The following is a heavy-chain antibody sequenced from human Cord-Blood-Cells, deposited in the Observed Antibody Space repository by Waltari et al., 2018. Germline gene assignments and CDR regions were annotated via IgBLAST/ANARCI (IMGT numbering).Heavy chain of an antibody. CDR2: FYYSGST. D-gene: IGHD3-9*01. CDR1: GGSISSSSYY. J-gene: IGHJ3*02. CDR3: ARPQWGYFDWLFAFDI. V-gene: IGHV4-39*01. Sequence: QLQLQESGPGLVKPSETLSLTCTGSGGSISSSSYYWGWIRQPPGKGLEWIGSFYYSGSTYSHPSVRSRVTISVDTSKNQYSLMLSSVTAADTAVYYCARPQWGYFDWLFAFDIWGQGTMVTVSS.